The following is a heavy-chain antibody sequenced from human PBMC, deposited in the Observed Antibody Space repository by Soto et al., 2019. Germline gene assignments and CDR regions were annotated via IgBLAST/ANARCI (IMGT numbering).Heavy chain of an antibody. Sequence: SETLSLTCSVSGDSITKGGFYWSWIRQLPGKGLDWIGRIHSSGITSYNPSLMSRLSLSIDTSENQFSLKLTSVTAADTAVFYCARLRLADTGGYGEFDPWGQGTLVTVSS. D-gene: IGHD3-22*01. CDR1: GDSITKGGFY. CDR2: IHSSGIT. CDR3: ARLRLADTGGYGEFDP. J-gene: IGHJ5*02. V-gene: IGHV4-31*03.